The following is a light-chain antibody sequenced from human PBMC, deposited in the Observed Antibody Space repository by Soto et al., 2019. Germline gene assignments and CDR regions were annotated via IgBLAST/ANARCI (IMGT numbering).Light chain of an antibody. Sequence: QSVLTQPPSVSGAPGQTVVISCSGSSSNIGAPYDVNWYRQIPGTAPKLLIYGNHNRPSGVPDRFSGSKSGSTASLTVSGLQAEDEADYYCSSYAGSNTYVFGTGTKLTVL. CDR3: SSYAGSNTYV. V-gene: IGLV1-40*01. J-gene: IGLJ1*01. CDR2: GNH. CDR1: SSNIGAPYD.